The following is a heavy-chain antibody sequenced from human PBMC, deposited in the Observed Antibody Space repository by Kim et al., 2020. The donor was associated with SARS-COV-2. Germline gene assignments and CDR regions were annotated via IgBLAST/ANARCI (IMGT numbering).Heavy chain of an antibody. V-gene: IGHV3-23*01. CDR3: AKGPPGMVAVGYFLH. D-gene: IGHD5-18*01. CDR2: IRADGRST. CDR1: GFSVGSHA. Sequence: GGSLRLSCAGSGFSVGSHAMSWVRQAPGKGLEWVSGIRADGRSTYYIDSVKGRFTISRDISKNTLYLQLSSLRVNDPAAYFCAKGPPGMVAVGYFLHWGQGTVVTVSS. J-gene: IGHJ1*01.